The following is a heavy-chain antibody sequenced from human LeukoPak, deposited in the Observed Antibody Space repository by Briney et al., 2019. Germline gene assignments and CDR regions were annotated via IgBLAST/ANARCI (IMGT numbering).Heavy chain of an antibody. J-gene: IGHJ6*03. CDR1: GFTFSSYG. CDR2: IRYDGSNK. D-gene: IGHD3-10*01. Sequence: GGSLRLSCAASGFTFSSYGMHWVRQAPGKGLAWVAFIRYDGSNKYYADSVKGRFTVSRDNSKNTLYLQMNSLRAEDTAVYYCAKDRLYYYGSGSYNRYYYYYMDVWGKGTTVTVSS. CDR3: AKDRLYYYGSGSYNRYYYYYMDV. V-gene: IGHV3-30*02.